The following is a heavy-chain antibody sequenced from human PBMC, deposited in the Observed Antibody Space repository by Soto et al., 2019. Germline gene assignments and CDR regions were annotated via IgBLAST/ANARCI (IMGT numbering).Heavy chain of an antibody. D-gene: IGHD5-12*01. CDR2: INHSGST. CDR1: GGSFSGYY. CDR3: ARRASGIVATIGYYYGMDV. V-gene: IGHV4-34*01. Sequence: QVQLQQWGAGLLKPSETLSLTCAVYGGSFSGYYWSWIRQPPGKGLEWIGEINHSGSTNYNPSLKSRVTISVDTSKNQFSLKLSSVTAADTAVYCCARRASGIVATIGYYYGMDVWGQGTTVTVSS. J-gene: IGHJ6*02.